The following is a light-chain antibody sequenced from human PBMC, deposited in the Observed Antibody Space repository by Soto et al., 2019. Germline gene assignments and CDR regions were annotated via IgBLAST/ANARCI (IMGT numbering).Light chain of an antibody. Sequence: IQMTQSPSTLSASTGDRVTITCRASQGISSYLAWYQQKPGKAPKLLIYAASTLQSGVPSRFSGSGSGTDFTLTISCLQSEDFATYYCQQYNSYSITFGQGTRLEIK. CDR2: AAS. CDR3: QQYNSYSIT. J-gene: IGKJ5*01. CDR1: QGISSY. V-gene: IGKV1-8*01.